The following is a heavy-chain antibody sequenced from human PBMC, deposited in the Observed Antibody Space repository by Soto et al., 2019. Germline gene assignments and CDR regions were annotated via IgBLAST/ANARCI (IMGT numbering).Heavy chain of an antibody. CDR2: MNPNSGNT. CDR1: GYTFTSYD. Sequence: QVKLVQSGAEVKKPGASVKVSCKASGYTFTSYDINWVRQATGQGLEWMGWMNPNSGNTGYAQRFQARVTMTTNTPISTADMELSSLRSEDTAVYYCARELTSRAVDYWGQGTLVTVSS. V-gene: IGHV1-8*01. D-gene: IGHD3-16*01. CDR3: ARELTSRAVDY. J-gene: IGHJ4*02.